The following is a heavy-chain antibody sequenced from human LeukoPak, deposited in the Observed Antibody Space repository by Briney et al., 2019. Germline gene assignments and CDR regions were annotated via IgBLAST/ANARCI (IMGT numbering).Heavy chain of an antibody. CDR2: IMVDGSEK. CDR1: GFTFSRYW. CDR3: AREGYGSDSMGLDY. Sequence: GGSLRLPCAASGFTFSRYWMSWVRLAPGKGLEWVANIMVDGSEKHYVDSVKGRFTISRDNAENSLYLQMYSLRAEDTAVYYCAREGYGSDSMGLDYWGQGTLVTVSS. J-gene: IGHJ4*02. D-gene: IGHD2-21*02. V-gene: IGHV3-7*01.